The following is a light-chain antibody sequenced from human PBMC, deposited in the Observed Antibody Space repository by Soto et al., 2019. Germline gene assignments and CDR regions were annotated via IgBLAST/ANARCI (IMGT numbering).Light chain of an antibody. CDR3: QQVNSFPLT. Sequence: AIQLTQSPSSLSASVGDRVTITCRASQGISSTLAWYQQKPGKAPKVLIYDVFSLESGVPSRFSGSGSGADFTLTISSLQPEDFATYYCQQVNSFPLTFGPGTTVDIK. CDR2: DVF. CDR1: QGISST. J-gene: IGKJ3*01. V-gene: IGKV1-13*02.